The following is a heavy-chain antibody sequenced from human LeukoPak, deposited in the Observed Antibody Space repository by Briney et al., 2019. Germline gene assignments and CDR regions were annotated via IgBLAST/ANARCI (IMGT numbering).Heavy chain of an antibody. Sequence: GGSLRLSCAASGFTFSSYSMNWVRQAPGKGLEWVSAISRSSSDIYYADSVKGRFTISRDNAKNTLYLQMNSLRAEDTAVYYCARDFGGSRDYWGQGTLVTVSS. CDR1: GFTFSSYS. J-gene: IGHJ4*02. CDR3: ARDFGGSRDY. CDR2: ISRSSSDI. D-gene: IGHD3-10*01. V-gene: IGHV3-21*01.